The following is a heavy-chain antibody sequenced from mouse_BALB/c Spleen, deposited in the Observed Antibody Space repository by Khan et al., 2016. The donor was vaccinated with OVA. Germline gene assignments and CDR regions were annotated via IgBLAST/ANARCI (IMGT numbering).Heavy chain of an antibody. Sequence: QIQLVQSGPGLVQPSQSLSITCTVSGFSLTSYGIHWVRQSPGKGLEWLGLIWSGGSTDYDAAFISRLSISKDKSKSKVFFKMNRLQGNDTAIYYCARNYDYDEGLVYWGQGTLVTVSA. V-gene: IGHV2-2*02. J-gene: IGHJ3*01. CDR2: IWSGGST. CDR1: GFSLTSYG. D-gene: IGHD2-4*01. CDR3: ARNYDYDEGLVY.